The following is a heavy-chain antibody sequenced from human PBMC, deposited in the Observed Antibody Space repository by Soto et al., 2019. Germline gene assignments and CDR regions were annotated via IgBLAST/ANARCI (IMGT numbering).Heavy chain of an antibody. V-gene: IGHV3-30-3*01. J-gene: IGHJ4*02. CDR3: ASPRLSSDGTTPIDY. CDR2: ISYDGSNK. D-gene: IGHD1-1*01. CDR1: GFTFSSYA. Sequence: QVRLVESGGGVVQPGRSLRLSCAASGFTFSSYAMHWVRQARGKGLEWVAVISYDGSNKYYADSVKGRFTISRDNSKNTLYLQMNSLRAEDTAVYYCASPRLSSDGTTPIDYWGQGTLVTVSS.